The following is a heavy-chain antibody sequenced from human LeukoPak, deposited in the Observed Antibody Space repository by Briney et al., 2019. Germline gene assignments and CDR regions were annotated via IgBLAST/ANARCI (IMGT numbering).Heavy chain of an antibody. CDR3: ATRYGVAAADFDY. CDR1: VYTLTELS. D-gene: IGHD6-13*01. CDR2: FDPEDGET. J-gene: IGHJ4*02. V-gene: IGHV1-24*01. Sequence: ASVKVSCKVSVYTLTELSMHWVQQAPGKGLEWMGGFDPEDGETIYAQKFQGRVTMTEDTSTDTAYMELSSLRSEDTAVYYCATRYGVAAADFDYWGQGTLVTVSS.